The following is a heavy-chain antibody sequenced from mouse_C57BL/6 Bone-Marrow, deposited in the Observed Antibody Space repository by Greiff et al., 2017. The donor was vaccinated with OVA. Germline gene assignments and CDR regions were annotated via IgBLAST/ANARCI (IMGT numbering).Heavy chain of an antibody. J-gene: IGHJ3*01. Sequence: VQLQQSGAELVKPGASVKLSCKASGFNITYYWMGWVKQRTGQGLEWIGRIYPGDGYTKYTEKFQGKATITADNSSNTAYLQCSSLTSEDAAVYYCARGDGSTGFAYWGQGTLVTASA. D-gene: IGHD1-1*02. V-gene: IGHV14-2*01. CDR3: ARGDGSTGFAY. CDR1: GFNITYYW. CDR2: IYPGDGYT.